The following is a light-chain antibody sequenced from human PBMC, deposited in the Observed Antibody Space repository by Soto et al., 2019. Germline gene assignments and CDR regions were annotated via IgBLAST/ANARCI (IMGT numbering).Light chain of an antibody. CDR2: GAS. CDR1: QSVSSSY. Sequence: EIVLTQFPGPLSLSPVERATLSCRASQSVSSSYLAWYQQKPGQAPRLLIYGASSRATGIPDRFSGSGSGTDFTLTISRLEPDDFALYFCQQYGGSPITFGLGTRLEIK. J-gene: IGKJ5*01. V-gene: IGKV3-20*01. CDR3: QQYGGSPIT.